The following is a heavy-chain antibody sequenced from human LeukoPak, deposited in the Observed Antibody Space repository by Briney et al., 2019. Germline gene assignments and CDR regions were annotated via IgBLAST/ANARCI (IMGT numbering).Heavy chain of an antibody. CDR2: INWNSDDI. D-gene: IGHD3-10*01. CDR3: AKDIGAQLWFGELFRSNYFDY. J-gene: IGHJ4*02. V-gene: IGHV3-9*01. Sequence: GRSLRLSCAASGFTFDDYAMHWVRQAPGQGLEWVSAINWNSDDIHYADSVEGRFTISRDNAKNSLYLQMNSLRAEDTAFYYCAKDIGAQLWFGELFRSNYFDYWGQGTLVTVSS. CDR1: GFTFDDYA.